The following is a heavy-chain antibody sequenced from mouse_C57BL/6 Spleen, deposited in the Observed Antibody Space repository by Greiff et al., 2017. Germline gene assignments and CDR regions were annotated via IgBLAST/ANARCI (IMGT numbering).Heavy chain of an antibody. V-gene: IGHV8-8*01. CDR2: IWWDDDK. Sequence: SGPGILQPSQTLSLTCSFSGFSLSTFGMGVGCIRQPSGMGLEWLAHIWWDDDKYYHPALKSRLTISKDTTQNQVFLKIAHVDTADPSSYYWSLRRDFYYWGQGTTLTVSS. J-gene: IGHJ2*01. CDR1: GFSLSTFGMG. CDR3: SLRRDFYY.